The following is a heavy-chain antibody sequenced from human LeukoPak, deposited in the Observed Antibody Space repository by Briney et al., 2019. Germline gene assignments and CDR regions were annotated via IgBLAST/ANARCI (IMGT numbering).Heavy chain of an antibody. CDR1: GGSISSYY. V-gene: IGHV4-59*08. CDR2: IYYSGST. Sequence: SETLSLTCTVSGGSISSYYWSWIRQPPGKALEWIGYIYYSGSTNYNPSLKSRATISGDTSTNQFSLNLYSVTDADTAVYYCARRPSPPDAFDIWGQGTMVTVSS. CDR3: ARRPSPPDAFDI. J-gene: IGHJ3*02.